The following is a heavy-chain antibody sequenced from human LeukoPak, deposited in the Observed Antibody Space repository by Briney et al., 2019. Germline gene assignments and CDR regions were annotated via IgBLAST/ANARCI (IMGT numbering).Heavy chain of an antibody. V-gene: IGHV4-59*01. CDR1: GGSINTYY. Sequence: SQTLSLTWTVSGGSINTYYWRWIRHPPGKGMEWIGFVYYKGNTNYNPSLKSRVTISVDTSRNQFSLRLRSVTAADTAVYYCARSSGSYNTHYFDSWGQGTLVTVSS. D-gene: IGHD6-19*01. CDR2: VYYKGNT. J-gene: IGHJ4*02. CDR3: ARSSGSYNTHYFDS.